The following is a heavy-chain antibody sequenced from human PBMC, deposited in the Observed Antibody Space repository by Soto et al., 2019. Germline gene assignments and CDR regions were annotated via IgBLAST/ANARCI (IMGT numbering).Heavy chain of an antibody. CDR1: GFTFSSYS. CDR3: ARAESSSWNLVAYYYYMDV. J-gene: IGHJ6*03. V-gene: IGHV3-7*01. D-gene: IGHD6-13*01. Sequence: GGSLRLSCAASGFTFSSYSMSWVRQAPGKGLEWVANIKQDGSEKYYVDSVKGRFTISRDNAKNSLYLQMNSLRAEDTAVYYCARAESSSWNLVAYYYYMDVWGKGTTVTVSS. CDR2: IKQDGSEK.